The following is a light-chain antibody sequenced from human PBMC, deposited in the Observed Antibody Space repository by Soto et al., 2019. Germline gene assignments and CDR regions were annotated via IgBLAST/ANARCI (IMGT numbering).Light chain of an antibody. V-gene: IGKV3-15*01. J-gene: IGKJ1*01. CDR3: QQSNNWPRT. CDR2: GAS. CDR1: QSVSRN. Sequence: EIVMTQSPATLSLSPGERATLSWRASQSVSRNLAWYQQKPGQAPRLLIYGASTRATGIPARFSGSVSGTECTLTISSLQPEDVAVYYCQQSNNWPRTFGQGTKVDIK.